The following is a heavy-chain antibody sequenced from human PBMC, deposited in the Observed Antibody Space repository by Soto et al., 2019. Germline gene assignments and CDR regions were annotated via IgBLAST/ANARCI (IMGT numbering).Heavy chain of an antibody. CDR3: AGGDYYHSSGYYFYYYTMDV. CDR1: GGSISSSSYY. V-gene: IGHV4-39*01. CDR2: VYYGGST. Sequence: PSETLYLTCTVSGGSISSSSYYWGWIRQPPGKGLEWIGNVYYGGSTYYNPSLKSRVTISVETSKSRFSLKLSSVTAADTAVYYCAGGDYYHSSGYYFYYYTMDVWGQGTTVTVSS. J-gene: IGHJ6*02. D-gene: IGHD3-22*01.